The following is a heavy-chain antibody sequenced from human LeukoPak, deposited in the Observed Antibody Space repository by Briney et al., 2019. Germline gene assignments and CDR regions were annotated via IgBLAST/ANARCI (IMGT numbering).Heavy chain of an antibody. V-gene: IGHV5-51*01. D-gene: IGHD3-22*01. J-gene: IGHJ6*03. CDR3: ARRTYYYDSSYYYYYMDV. CDR1: GYSFTNYW. Sequence: GESLKISCEGSGYSFTNYWIGWVRQMPGKGLEWMGIIYPGDSDTRYSPSFQGQVTISADKSISTAYLQWSSLKASDTAMYYCARRTYYYDSSYYYYYMDVWGKGTTVTVSS. CDR2: IYPGDSDT.